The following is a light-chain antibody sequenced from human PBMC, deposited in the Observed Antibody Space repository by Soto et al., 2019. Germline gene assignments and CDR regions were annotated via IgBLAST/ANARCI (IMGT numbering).Light chain of an antibody. CDR2: LGS. CDR3: MQALQTPLT. V-gene: IGKV2-28*01. Sequence: EMVMTQSPLSLPFTPGEPASISCRSSQSLLHSNGYNYLDWYLQKPGQSPQLLIYLGSNRASGVPDRFSGSGSGSDFTLKISRVEAEDVGVYYCMQALQTPLTFGGGTKVEIK. J-gene: IGKJ4*01. CDR1: QSLLHSNGYNY.